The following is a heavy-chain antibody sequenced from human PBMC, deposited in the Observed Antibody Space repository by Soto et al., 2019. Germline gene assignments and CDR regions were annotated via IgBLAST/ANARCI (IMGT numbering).Heavy chain of an antibody. Sequence: QVQLVQSGAEVKKTGSSVKVSCKASGGTFSIYGFSWVRQAPGQGPELIGGIIPILTTPNYAQKFQGRVTIVADESTTTVYMELSSLKFEDTAVYYCATSVGIAPTGEDGMDVWGQGTSVTVSS. CDR1: GGTFSIYG. V-gene: IGHV1-69*01. CDR3: ATSVGIAPTGEDGMDV. D-gene: IGHD2-8*02. CDR2: IIPILTTP. J-gene: IGHJ6*02.